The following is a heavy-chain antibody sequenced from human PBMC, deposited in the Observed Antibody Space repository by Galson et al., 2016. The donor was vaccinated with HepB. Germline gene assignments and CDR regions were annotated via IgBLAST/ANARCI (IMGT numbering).Heavy chain of an antibody. CDR2: FDPDESET. CDR1: GSTLTELS. J-gene: IGHJ4*02. D-gene: IGHD3-22*01. V-gene: IGHV1-24*01. CDR3: ATDRVVYYDDGGYYSLLDY. Sequence: SVKVSCKVSGSTLTELSIHWVRQPPGKGLEWMGGFDPDESETIYAPNFQGRVTMTEDTSTDTAYLELSSLRAEDTAVYYCATDRVVYYDDGGYYSLLDYWGQGTLVTVSS.